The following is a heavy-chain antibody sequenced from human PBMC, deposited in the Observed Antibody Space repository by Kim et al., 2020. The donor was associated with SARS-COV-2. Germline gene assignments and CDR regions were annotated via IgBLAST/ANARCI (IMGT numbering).Heavy chain of an antibody. V-gene: IGHV3-30*18. CDR1: GFTFSSYG. CDR3: AKGMQDSSGYYYICYYYG. Sequence: GGSLRLSCAASGFTFSSYGMHWVRQAPGKGLEWVAVISYDGSNKYYADSVKGRFTISRDNSKNTLYLQMNSLRAEDTAVYYCAKGMQDSSGYYYICYYYG. CDR2: ISYDGSNK. D-gene: IGHD3-22*01. J-gene: IGHJ6*01.